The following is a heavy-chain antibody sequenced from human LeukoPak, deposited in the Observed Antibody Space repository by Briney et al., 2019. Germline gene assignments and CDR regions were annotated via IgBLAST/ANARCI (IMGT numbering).Heavy chain of an antibody. D-gene: IGHD6-13*01. CDR1: GFSFSAYG. V-gene: IGHV3-33*01. Sequence: SGGSLRLSCAASGFSFSAYGVHWVRQAPGKGLEWVAVIWYDGSSKDYADSVKGRFTLSRDNSKNTLYLQMNSLTVEDTAVYYCARSQSSSLIDYWGQGTLATVSS. CDR3: ARSQSSSLIDY. CDR2: IWYDGSSK. J-gene: IGHJ4*02.